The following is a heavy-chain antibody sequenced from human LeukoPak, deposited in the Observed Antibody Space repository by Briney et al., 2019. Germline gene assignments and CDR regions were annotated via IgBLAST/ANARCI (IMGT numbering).Heavy chain of an antibody. J-gene: IGHJ5*02. Sequence: GASVKVSCKASGGTFSSYAISWVRQAPGQGLEWMGGIIPIFGTANYAQKFQGRVTITADESTSTAYMELSSLRSEDTAVYYCARDWGYSSSWYPPPQNWFDPWGQGTLVTVSS. V-gene: IGHV1-69*13. CDR2: IIPIFGTA. D-gene: IGHD6-13*01. CDR1: GGTFSSYA. CDR3: ARDWGYSSSWYPPPQNWFDP.